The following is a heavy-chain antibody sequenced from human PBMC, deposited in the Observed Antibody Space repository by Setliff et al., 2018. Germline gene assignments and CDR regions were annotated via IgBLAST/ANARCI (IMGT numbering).Heavy chain of an antibody. V-gene: IGHV4-38-2*01. CDR1: GYSISSGYY. CDR2: IYHSGST. Sequence: KPSETLSLTCAVSGYSISSGYYWGWIRQPPGKGLEWIGSIYHSGSTYYNPSLKSRVTISVDTSKNQFSLKLSSVTAADTAVYYCARSSDGALDYWGQGTLVTVSS. CDR3: ARSSDGALDY. J-gene: IGHJ4*02.